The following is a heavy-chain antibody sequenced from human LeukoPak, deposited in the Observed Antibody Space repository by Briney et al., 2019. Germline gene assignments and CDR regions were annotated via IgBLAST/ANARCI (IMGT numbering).Heavy chain of an antibody. V-gene: IGHV4-59*01. CDR2: IYYSGST. J-gene: IGHJ5*02. D-gene: IGHD3-3*01. Sequence: PSETLSLTCTVSGGSISSYYWSWVRQPPGKGLEWIGYIYYSGSTNYNPSLKSRVTISVDTSKNQFSLKLSSLTAADTAVYYCARGVVTIFGVVIPHWFDPWGQGNLVTVSS. CDR1: GGSISSYY. CDR3: ARGVVTIFGVVIPHWFDP.